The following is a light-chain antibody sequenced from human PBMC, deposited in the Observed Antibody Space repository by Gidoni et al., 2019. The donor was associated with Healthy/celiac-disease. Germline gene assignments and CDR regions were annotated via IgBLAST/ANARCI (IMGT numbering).Light chain of an antibody. CDR2: GNS. CDR1: SSNIGAGYD. CDR3: QSYDSSLSGSV. J-gene: IGLJ3*02. Sequence: QSALTQPPPVSGAPGQRVTISCTGSSSNIGAGYDVHWYQQLPGTAPKLLIYGNSHRPSGVPDRFSGSKSGTSASLAITGLQAEDEADYYCQSYDSSLSGSVFGGGTKLTVL. V-gene: IGLV1-40*01.